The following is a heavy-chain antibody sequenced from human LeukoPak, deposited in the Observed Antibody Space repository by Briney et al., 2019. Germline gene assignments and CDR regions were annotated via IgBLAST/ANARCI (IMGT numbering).Heavy chain of an antibody. Sequence: SETLSLTCTVSGGSISSSSYYWGWIRQPPGKGLEWIGSIYYSGSTYYNPSLKSRVTISVDTPKNQFSLKLSSVTAADTAVYYCARHDSAAVAGAFDYWGQGTLVTVSS. CDR3: ARHDSAAVAGAFDY. V-gene: IGHV4-39*01. CDR2: IYYSGST. D-gene: IGHD6-19*01. J-gene: IGHJ4*02. CDR1: GGSISSSSYY.